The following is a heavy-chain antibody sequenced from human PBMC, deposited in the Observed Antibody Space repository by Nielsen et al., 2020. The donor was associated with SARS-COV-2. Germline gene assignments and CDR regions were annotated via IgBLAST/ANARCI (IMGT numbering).Heavy chain of an antibody. V-gene: IGHV1-58*01. CDR2: IVVGSGNT. D-gene: IGHD1-26*01. CDR3: ARVAWELLYAFDI. J-gene: IGHJ3*02. Sequence: SVKVSCKASGFTFTSSAVQWVRQARGQRLEWIGWIVVGSGNTNYAQKFQERVTITRDMSTSTAYMELSSLRSEDTAVYYCARVAWELLYAFDIWGQGTMVTVSS. CDR1: GFTFTSSA.